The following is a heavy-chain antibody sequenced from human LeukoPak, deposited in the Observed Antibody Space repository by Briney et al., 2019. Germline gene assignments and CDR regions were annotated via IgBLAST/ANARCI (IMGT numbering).Heavy chain of an antibody. J-gene: IGHJ4*02. CDR1: GYTFTGYY. CDR2: INPKRGGT. Sequence: ASVTVSCKASGYTFTGYYMHWVRQAPGQGLEWVGWINPKRGGTNYAQKFQGRVTMTSDTSITTVYMELSRLRSGDTAVYYCARRVFSGWGYYFDYWGQGTLVTVSS. D-gene: IGHD6-19*01. CDR3: ARRVFSGWGYYFDY. V-gene: IGHV1-2*02.